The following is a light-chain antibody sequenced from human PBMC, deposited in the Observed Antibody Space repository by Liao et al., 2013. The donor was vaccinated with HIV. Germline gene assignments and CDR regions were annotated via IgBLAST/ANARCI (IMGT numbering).Light chain of an antibody. V-gene: IGLV3-1*01. CDR2: QDS. CDR3: QAWDSSTAPYV. Sequence: SYDLTQPPSVSVSPGQTASITCSGDKLGHKYASWYQQKPGQSPVLVIYQDSKRPSGIPERFSGSNSGNTATLTISGTQAMDEADYYCQAWDSSTAPYVFGTGTKVTVL. J-gene: IGLJ1*01. CDR1: KLGHKY.